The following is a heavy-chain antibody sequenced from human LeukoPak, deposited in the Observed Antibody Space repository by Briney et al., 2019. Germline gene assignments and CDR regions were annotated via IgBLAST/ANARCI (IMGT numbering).Heavy chain of an antibody. V-gene: IGHV4-34*08. Sequence: GSLRLSCAASGFTFSNAWMSWVRQPPGKGLEWIAEINHSGSSKYNPSLKSRVTISVDTSKNQFSLKLTSVTAADTAVYYCAAVPESYYTVYYFNYWGQGTLVTVSS. J-gene: IGHJ4*02. D-gene: IGHD3-10*01. CDR1: GFTFSNAW. CDR2: INHSGSS. CDR3: AAVPESYYTVYYFNY.